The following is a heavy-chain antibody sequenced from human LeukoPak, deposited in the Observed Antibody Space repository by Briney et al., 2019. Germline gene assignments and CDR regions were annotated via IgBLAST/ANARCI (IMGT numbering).Heavy chain of an antibody. CDR2: IYYSGST. J-gene: IGHJ4*02. CDR3: ARGAAAGAGLGFDY. D-gene: IGHD6-13*01. CDR1: GGSISSYY. Sequence: PSETLSLTCTVSGGSISSYYWSWIRQPPGKGLEWIGYIYYSGSTNYNPSLKSRVTISVDTSKNQFSLKLSSVTAADTAVYYCARGAAAGAGLGFDYWGQGTLVTVSS. V-gene: IGHV4-59*01.